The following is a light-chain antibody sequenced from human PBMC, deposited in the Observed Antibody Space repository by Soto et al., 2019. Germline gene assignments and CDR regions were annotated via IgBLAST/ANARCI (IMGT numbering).Light chain of an antibody. CDR2: DVT. Sequence: QSALTQPASVSGSPGQSITISCTGTSSDVGGYNYVSWYQQYPGKAPKLVIYDVTNRPSGVSDRFSGSKSGNTASLTISGLQAEDEADYYCSSYTRTSTLVVFGGGTQLTVL. CDR1: SSDVGGYNY. J-gene: IGLJ2*01. CDR3: SSYTRTSTLVV. V-gene: IGLV2-14*03.